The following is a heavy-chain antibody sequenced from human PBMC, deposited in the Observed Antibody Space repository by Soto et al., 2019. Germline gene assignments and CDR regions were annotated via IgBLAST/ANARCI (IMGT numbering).Heavy chain of an antibody. CDR2: ISGSAGTT. Sequence: GGSLRLSCAASGFTFSTSAMTWVRQAPGKGLEWVAAISGSAGTTYYADSVKGRFTISRDNSKNTMYLQINTLRAEDTAVYYCSKARSKYYYYYGMDVWGQGTTVTVSS. CDR3: SKARSKYYYYYGMDV. J-gene: IGHJ6*02. V-gene: IGHV3-23*01. CDR1: GFTFSTSA. D-gene: IGHD4-4*01.